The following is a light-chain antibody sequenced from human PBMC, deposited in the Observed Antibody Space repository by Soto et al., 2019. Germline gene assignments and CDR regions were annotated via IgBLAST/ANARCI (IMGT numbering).Light chain of an antibody. CDR2: DAS. V-gene: IGKV3-11*01. CDR3: QPRSNWPLT. CDR1: QSVGSY. Sequence: EIVLTQSPASLSLSPGERATLSCRASQSVGSYLVWYQQKPGQAPRLLIYDASNRATGIPARFSGSGSGTDFTLTISSLEPEDVAVYYCQPRSNWPLTFGGGTKVEIK. J-gene: IGKJ4*01.